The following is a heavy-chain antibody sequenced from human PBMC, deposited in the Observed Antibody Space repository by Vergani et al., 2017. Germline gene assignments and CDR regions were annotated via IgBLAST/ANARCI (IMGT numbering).Heavy chain of an antibody. V-gene: IGHV4-61*10. CDR1: GDFVSSGLYY. Sequence: QVQLQESGPGLVKPSETLSLSCTVSGDFVSSGLYYWSWIRQPAGKGLEWIGYIYYNGNTNYNPSVKSRVTISLDTSKNQFSLKLSSVTAADTAVYYCARGFDSWNAFDIWSQGTMLTVSS. D-gene: IGHD3-3*01. J-gene: IGHJ3*02. CDR2: IYYNGNT. CDR3: ARGFDSWNAFDI.